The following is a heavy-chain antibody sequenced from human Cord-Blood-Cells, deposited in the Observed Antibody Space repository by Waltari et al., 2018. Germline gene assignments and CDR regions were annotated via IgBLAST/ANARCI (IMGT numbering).Heavy chain of an antibody. Sequence: QVQLQESGPGLVKPSETLSLTCTVSGYSISSGYYWGWIRQPQGKGLEWIGSIYHSGSTYYNPSLKSRVTISVDTSKNQCSLKLSSVTAADTAVYYCARGRVYDIVVVPAAKGAFDIWGQGTMVTVSS. CDR3: ARGRVYDIVVVPAAKGAFDI. D-gene: IGHD2-2*01. CDR1: GYSISSGYY. J-gene: IGHJ3*02. CDR2: IYHSGST. V-gene: IGHV4-38-2*02.